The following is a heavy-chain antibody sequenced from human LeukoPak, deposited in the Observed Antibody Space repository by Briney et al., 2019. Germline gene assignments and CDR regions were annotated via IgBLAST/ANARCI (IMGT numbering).Heavy chain of an antibody. CDR3: ASIYDFRSGGPGY. CDR1: GGSISSSSYY. V-gene: IGHV4-39*01. D-gene: IGHD3-3*01. J-gene: IGHJ4*02. CDR2: IYYSGST. Sequence: SETLSLTCTVSGGSISSSSYYWGWIRQPPGKGLEWIGSIYYSGSTYYNPSLKSRVTISVDTSKNQFSLKLSSVTAADTAVYYCASIYDFRSGGPGYWGQGTLVTVSS.